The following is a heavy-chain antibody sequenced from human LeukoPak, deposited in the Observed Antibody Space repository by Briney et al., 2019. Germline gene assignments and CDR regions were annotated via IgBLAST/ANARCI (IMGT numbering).Heavy chain of an antibody. J-gene: IGHJ4*02. V-gene: IGHV4-39*01. Sequence: SETLSLTCTVSGGSLSSSFYWTWIRQPPGKGLEWIGSLFYGRSSYYNPSLQSRVTISVDTSKNQFSLTVTSVTAADTGVYYCARHSLTGTDYWGQGTLVTVSS. CDR2: LFYGRSS. CDR3: ARHSLTGTDY. CDR1: GGSLSSSFY. D-gene: IGHD1-20*01.